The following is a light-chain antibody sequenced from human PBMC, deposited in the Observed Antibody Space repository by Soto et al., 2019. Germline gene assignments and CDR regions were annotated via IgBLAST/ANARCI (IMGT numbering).Light chain of an antibody. J-gene: IGKJ1*01. CDR3: QQLQSYPRT. V-gene: IGKV1-9*01. Sequence: DIQLTQSPSFLSASVGDRVTITCRASQGISSYLAWYQQKPGKAPKVLIYAASTLESGDPSRFSGSGSGTEFTLTINSLQPEDFGSYFCQQLQSYPRTFGQGTKVEIK. CDR1: QGISSY. CDR2: AAS.